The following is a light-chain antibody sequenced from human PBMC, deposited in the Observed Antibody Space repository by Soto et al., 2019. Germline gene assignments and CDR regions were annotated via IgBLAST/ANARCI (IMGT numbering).Light chain of an antibody. Sequence: DIQMTQSPSSLSASVGDRVTITCRASQTISNYLNWYQQKPGEAPKILIHDASTLESGVPSRFSGSGSGTDFTLIISGLQPEDFATYYCQQSYSPPQSPFGQGTKLDIK. J-gene: IGKJ2*01. CDR2: DAS. V-gene: IGKV1-39*01. CDR3: QQSYSPPQSP. CDR1: QTISNY.